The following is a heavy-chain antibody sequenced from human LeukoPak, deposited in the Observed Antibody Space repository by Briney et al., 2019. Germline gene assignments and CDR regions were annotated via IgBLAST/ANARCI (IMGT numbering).Heavy chain of an antibody. CDR2: INPNSGAT. CDR1: GYTFTDYF. CDR3: ARDSDCINGICYRSDLDY. D-gene: IGHD2-8*01. Sequence: GASVKVSCKASGYTFTDYFINWVRQAPGQGLEWMGWINPNSGATNYAQNFQGRLTMTRDTSISTAYMEVSWLRSDDTAVYYCARDSDCINGICYRSDLDYWGQGTLVTVSS. V-gene: IGHV1-2*02. J-gene: IGHJ4*02.